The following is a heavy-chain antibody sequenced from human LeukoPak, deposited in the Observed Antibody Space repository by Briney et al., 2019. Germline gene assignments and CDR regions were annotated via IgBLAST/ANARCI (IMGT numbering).Heavy chain of an antibody. V-gene: IGHV3-21*01. CDR1: GFTFSSYS. CDR3: ASSLGRGSGVYYYYMDV. D-gene: IGHD3-10*01. Sequence: PGRSLRLSCAASGFTFSSYSMNWVRQAPGKGLEWVSSISSSSSYIYYADSVKGRFTISRDNAKNSLYLQMNSLRAEDTAVYYCASSLGRGSGVYYYYMDVWGKGTTVTISS. J-gene: IGHJ6*03. CDR2: ISSSSSYI.